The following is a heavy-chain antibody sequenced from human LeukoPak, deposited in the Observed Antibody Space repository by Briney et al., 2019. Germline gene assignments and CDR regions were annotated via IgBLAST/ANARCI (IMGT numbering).Heavy chain of an antibody. CDR2: IYHSGST. CDR1: GGSISSYY. V-gene: IGHV4-59*04. J-gene: IGHJ4*02. D-gene: IGHD2-2*01. CDR3: AKGYCRGNSCYDDRGAFDY. Sequence: PSETLSLTCTVSGGSISSYYWSWIRLPPGKGLQWIGSIYHSGSTYYNPSLKSRVTISVDTSKNQFSLKLSSVTAADTAVYYCAKGYCRGNSCYDDRGAFDYWGQGTLVTVSS.